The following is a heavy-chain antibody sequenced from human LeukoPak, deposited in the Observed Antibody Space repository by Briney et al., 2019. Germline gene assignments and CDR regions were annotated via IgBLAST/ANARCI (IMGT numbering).Heavy chain of an antibody. CDR2: INPNSGGT. V-gene: IGHV1-2*02. D-gene: IGHD1-26*01. CDR3: ARVLGGSYHRRGDY. J-gene: IGHJ4*02. CDR1: GYTFTGYY. Sequence: ASVKVSCKASGYTFTGYYMHWVRRAPGQGLEWMGWINPNSGGTNYAQKFQGRVTMTRDTSISTAYMELSRLRSDDTAVYYCARVLGGSYHRRGDYWGQGTLVTVSS.